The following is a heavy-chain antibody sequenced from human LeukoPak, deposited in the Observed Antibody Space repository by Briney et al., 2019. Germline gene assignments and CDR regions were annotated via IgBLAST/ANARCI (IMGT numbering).Heavy chain of an antibody. CDR2: ISAYNGKT. CDR3: ARDGDCSSTSCYEGDSGNWFDP. V-gene: IGHV1-18*01. J-gene: IGHJ5*02. CDR1: GYTFTSYG. D-gene: IGHD2-2*01. Sequence: GASVKVSCKASGYTFTSYGISWVRQAPGQGLEWMGWISAYNGKTNYAQKLQGRVTMTTDTSTSTAYMELRSLRSDDTAVYYCARDGDCSSTSCYEGDSGNWFDPWGQGTLVTVSS.